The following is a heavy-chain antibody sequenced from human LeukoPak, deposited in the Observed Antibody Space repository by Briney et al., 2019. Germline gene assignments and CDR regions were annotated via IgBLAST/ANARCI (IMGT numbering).Heavy chain of an antibody. Sequence: PGGSLRLSCAASGFTFSTYEMNWVRQAPGKGLEWVSYISSSGSTIYYADSVKGRFTISRDNAKNSLYLQMNSQRVEDTAVYYCARRGLYFDYWGQGTLDTVSS. CDR3: ARRGLYFDY. V-gene: IGHV3-48*03. J-gene: IGHJ4*02. D-gene: IGHD3-10*01. CDR1: GFTFSTYE. CDR2: ISSSGSTI.